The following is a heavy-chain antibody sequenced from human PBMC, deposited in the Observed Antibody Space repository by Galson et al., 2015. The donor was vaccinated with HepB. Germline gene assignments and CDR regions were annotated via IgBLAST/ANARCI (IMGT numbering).Heavy chain of an antibody. CDR2: IYWNDNK. Sequence: PALVKPTQTLTLTCTFSGFSLSTSGVGVGWIRQPPGQALEWLALIYWNDNKRYSPSLKSRVTITKDTSKNQVVLTMANMDPVDTATYYCAHSRVFHYYDSSPHREADWFDPWGQGTLVTVSS. CDR1: GFSLSTSGVG. J-gene: IGHJ5*02. CDR3: AHSRVFHYYDSSPHREADWFDP. V-gene: IGHV2-5*01. D-gene: IGHD3-22*01.